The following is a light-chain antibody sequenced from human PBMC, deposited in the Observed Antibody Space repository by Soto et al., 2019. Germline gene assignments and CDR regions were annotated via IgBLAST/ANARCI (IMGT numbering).Light chain of an antibody. V-gene: IGKV1-12*01. Sequence: DIQMTQSPSSVSASVGDRVTITCRASQGISSRLAWYQQKQGKAPKLLIYTASSLQSGVPSRFSGSGSGTDFTLTTSSLQPEDFATCYCQQANSFLRTFGGGTKGDIK. CDR2: TAS. CDR1: QGISSR. CDR3: QQANSFLRT. J-gene: IGKJ4*02.